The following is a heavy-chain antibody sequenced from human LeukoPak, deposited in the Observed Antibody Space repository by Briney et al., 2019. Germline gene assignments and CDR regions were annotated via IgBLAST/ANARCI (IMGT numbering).Heavy chain of an antibody. CDR1: GFTFSNYG. V-gene: IGHV3-30*18. CDR3: AKDLIARVRGSPMDV. J-gene: IGHJ6*02. D-gene: IGHD3-10*01. Sequence: PGGSLRLSCAASGFTFSNYGMHWVRQAPGKGLEWVALLVYDGFYKYYADSVKGRFTISRDDSTNTVYLHLSSLRAEDTAVYYCAKDLIARVRGSPMDVWGQGTRVIVS. CDR2: LVYDGFYK.